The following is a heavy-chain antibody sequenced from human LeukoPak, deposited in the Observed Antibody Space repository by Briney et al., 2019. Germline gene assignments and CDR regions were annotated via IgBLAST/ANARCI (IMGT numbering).Heavy chain of an antibody. CDR3: ARESHGSSWYVRANWFDP. CDR1: GGSFSGYY. D-gene: IGHD6-13*01. V-gene: IGHV4-34*01. CDR2: INHSGST. Sequence: PSETLSLTCAVYGGSFSGYYWSWIRQPPGKGLEWIGEINHSGSTNYNPSLKSRVTISVDTSKNQFSLKLSSVTAADTAVYYCARESHGSSWYVRANWFDPWGQGTLVTVSS. J-gene: IGHJ5*02.